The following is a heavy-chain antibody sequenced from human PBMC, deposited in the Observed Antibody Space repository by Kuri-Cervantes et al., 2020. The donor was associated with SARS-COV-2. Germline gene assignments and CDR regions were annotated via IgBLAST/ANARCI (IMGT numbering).Heavy chain of an antibody. J-gene: IGHJ3*02. D-gene: IGHD3-22*01. Sequence: ASVKGCWKVSAYTFNDYYIHWVRQAPGPGLEWMGWIKPKSGGTDSAQKFQGWVNMTRDTSISTAYMELSRLRSDDTAVYSCARSTSFRRLVVISQGGAFDIWGQGTMVTVSS. CDR1: AYTFNDYY. CDR3: ARSTSFRRLVVISQGGAFDI. CDR2: IKPKSGGT. V-gene: IGHV1-2*04.